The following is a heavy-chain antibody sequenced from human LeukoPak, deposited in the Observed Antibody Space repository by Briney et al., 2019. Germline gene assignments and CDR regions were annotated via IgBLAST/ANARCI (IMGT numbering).Heavy chain of an antibody. CDR3: VSAYGGLLDY. J-gene: IGHJ4*02. V-gene: IGHV3-48*03. D-gene: IGHD3-16*01. CDR1: RFTFTTYE. Sequence: GGSLRLSCAASRFTFTTYEMNWVRQAPGKGLEWLSYISANGDTIYYADSVKGRFTISRDNGRKSLYLQMNSLRVEDTGIYYCVSAYGGLLDYWGQGTLVTVSS. CDR2: ISANGDTI.